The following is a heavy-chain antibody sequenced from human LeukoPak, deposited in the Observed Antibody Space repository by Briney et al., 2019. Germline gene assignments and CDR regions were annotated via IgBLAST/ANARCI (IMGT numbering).Heavy chain of an antibody. CDR1: GFSRRYW. CDR2: INEDGTYT. CDR3: ANDLSGYYDY. V-gene: IGHV3-74*01. D-gene: IGHD3-22*01. Sequence: GGSLRLSCVDSGFSRRYWMHWFRQVPGKGLVWVSRINEDGTYTSYADSVKGRFTISRDNAKNTLYLQMNSLSVDDTAVYYCANDLSGYYDYWGQGTLVTVSS. J-gene: IGHJ4*02.